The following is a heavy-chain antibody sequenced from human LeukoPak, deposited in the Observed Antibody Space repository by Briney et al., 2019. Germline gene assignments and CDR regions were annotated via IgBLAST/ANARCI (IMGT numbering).Heavy chain of an antibody. V-gene: IGHV3-74*01. CDR1: GFTFSSYW. D-gene: IGHD3-22*01. Sequence: GGSLRLSCAASGFTFSSYWMHWVRQAPGKGLVWVSRINSDGSSTSYADSVKGRFTISRDNAKNTLYLQMNSLRAEDPAVYYCARSSSGYYFPIDYWGQGTLVTVSS. CDR3: ARSSSGYYFPIDY. J-gene: IGHJ4*02. CDR2: INSDGSST.